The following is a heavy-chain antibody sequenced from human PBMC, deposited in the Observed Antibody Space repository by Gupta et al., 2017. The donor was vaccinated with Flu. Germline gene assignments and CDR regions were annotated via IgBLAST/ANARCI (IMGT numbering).Heavy chain of an antibody. V-gene: IGHV1-8*01. Sequence: QVQLVQSGAEVKKPGASVKVSCQASGYAFTSYDINWVRQATGHGLEWLGWMNPNSGNTGDAQKFQGRVTMTRNTSISTAYMELSSLRSEDTAVYYCATRRYYYDSSGYKRDYYYYYGMDVWGQGTTVTVSS. CDR1: GYAFTSYD. J-gene: IGHJ6*02. CDR3: ATRRYYYDSSGYKRDYYYYYGMDV. CDR2: MNPNSGNT. D-gene: IGHD3-22*01.